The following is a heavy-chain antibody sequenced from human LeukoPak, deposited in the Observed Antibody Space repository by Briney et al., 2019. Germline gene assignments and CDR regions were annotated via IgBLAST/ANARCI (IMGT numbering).Heavy chain of an antibody. J-gene: IGHJ4*02. CDR2: ISYDGSNK. V-gene: IGHV3-30-3*01. D-gene: IGHD3-16*01. CDR1: GFTFSSYA. CDR3: ARDLGTTASY. Sequence: SGGSLRLSCAASGFTFSSYAMSWVRQAPGKGLEWVAVISYDGSNKYYADSVKGRFTISRDNSKNTLYLQMNSLRAEDTAVYYCARDLGTTASYWGQGTLVTVSS.